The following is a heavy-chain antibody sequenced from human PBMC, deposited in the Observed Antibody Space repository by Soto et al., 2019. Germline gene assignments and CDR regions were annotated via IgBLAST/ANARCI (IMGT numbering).Heavy chain of an antibody. D-gene: IGHD2-2*01. CDR2: ISYDGSNK. V-gene: IGHV3-30-3*01. Sequence: QVQLVESGGGVVQPGRSLRLSCAAFGFTFRSYAMHWVRQAPGKGLEWVAVISYDGSNKYYADSVKGRFTISRDNSKNTLYLQMNSLRAEDTAVYYCARGVYCSSTSCPLSPFDYWGQGTLVTVSS. CDR3: ARGVYCSSTSCPLSPFDY. J-gene: IGHJ4*02. CDR1: GFTFRSYA.